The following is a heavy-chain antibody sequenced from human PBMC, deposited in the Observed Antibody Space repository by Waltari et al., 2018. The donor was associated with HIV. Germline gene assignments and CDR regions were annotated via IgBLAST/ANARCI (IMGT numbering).Heavy chain of an antibody. V-gene: IGHV1-69*01. J-gene: IGHJ5*02. CDR3: ASSDSSSATDWFDP. CDR2: IIPIFGTA. CDR1: GGTFRRDA. Sequence: VQLVQSAAEVEKPGASVKVSCKASGGTFRRDAIRGVRHAPGQGLEWMGGIIPIFGTANYAQKFQGRGTMTADESTSTAYMELSSLRSEDTAVYYCASSDSSSATDWFDPWGQGTLVTVSS. D-gene: IGHD6-13*01.